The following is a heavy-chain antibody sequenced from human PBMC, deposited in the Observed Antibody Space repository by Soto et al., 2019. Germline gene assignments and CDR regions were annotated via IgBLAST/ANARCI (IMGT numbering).Heavy chain of an antibody. J-gene: IGHJ6*02. CDR3: ARDLPYSSSWYYYYYGMDV. Sequence: GGSLRLSCAASGFTFSSYSMNWVRQAPGKGLEWVSYISSSSSTIYYADSVKGRFTISRDNAKNSLYLQMNSLRDEDTAVYYCARDLPYSSSWYYYYYGMDVWGQGTTVTVSS. CDR2: ISSSSSTI. V-gene: IGHV3-48*02. CDR1: GFTFSSYS. D-gene: IGHD6-13*01.